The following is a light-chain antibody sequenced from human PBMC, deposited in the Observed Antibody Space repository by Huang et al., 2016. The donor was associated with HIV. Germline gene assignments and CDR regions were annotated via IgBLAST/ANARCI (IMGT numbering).Light chain of an antibody. CDR2: GAS. CDR3: QQSVKTPRT. J-gene: IGKJ2*01. CDR1: QNINKY. V-gene: IGKV1-39*01. Sequence: DIQITQSPSSLSASVGDRVTITCRASQNINKYLNWYQQKPGKAPKLLLSGASTLQSGVPSSFSGSGSGTDFTLTISSLQPEDSAVYFCQQSVKTPRTFGQGTKLEIK.